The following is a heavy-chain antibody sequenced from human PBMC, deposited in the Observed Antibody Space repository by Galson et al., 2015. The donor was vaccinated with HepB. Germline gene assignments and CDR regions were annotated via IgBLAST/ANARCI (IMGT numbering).Heavy chain of an antibody. CDR2: ISSSSSYI. Sequence: SLRLSCAASGFTFSNYSMNWVRQAPGKGLEWVSSISSSSSYIYYADSVKGRFTISRDNAKNSLYLQMNSLRAEDTAVYYCARDQNWNYFWGAFDIWGQGTMVTVSS. D-gene: IGHD1-7*01. CDR3: ARDQNWNYFWGAFDI. V-gene: IGHV3-21*01. CDR1: GFTFSNYS. J-gene: IGHJ3*02.